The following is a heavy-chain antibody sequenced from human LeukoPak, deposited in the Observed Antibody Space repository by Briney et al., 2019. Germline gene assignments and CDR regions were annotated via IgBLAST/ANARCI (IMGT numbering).Heavy chain of an antibody. CDR2: IFYSGTT. Sequence: PSETLSLTCTVSGGSISGYYWGWIRQPPGKGLEYIGFIFYSGTTNYNPSLKSRVTISVDTSKNQFSLNRISVTAADTAYYMDVWGKRTTVTGSS. V-gene: IGHV4-59*12. CDR3: V. CDR1: GGSISGYY. J-gene: IGHJ6*03.